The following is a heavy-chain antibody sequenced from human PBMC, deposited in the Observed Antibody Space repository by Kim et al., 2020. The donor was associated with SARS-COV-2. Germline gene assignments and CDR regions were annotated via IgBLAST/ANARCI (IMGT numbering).Heavy chain of an antibody. CDR3: ARAPEY. Sequence: SETLSLTCAVYGGSSSGYYWSWIRQPPGKRPEWIGEINHSGSTNYNPSLKSRFTISLDTSKNQFSLKVSSVTAADTAVYYCARAPEYWGQGTLVTVSS. V-gene: IGHV4-34*01. J-gene: IGHJ4*02. CDR1: GGSSSGYY. CDR2: INHSGST.